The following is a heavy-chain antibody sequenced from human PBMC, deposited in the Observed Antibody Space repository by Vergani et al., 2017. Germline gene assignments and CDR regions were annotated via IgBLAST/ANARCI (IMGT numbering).Heavy chain of an antibody. CDR3: GRGSDNYN. CDR1: GFTFTGHA. CDR2: IKNTGDST. J-gene: IGHJ4*02. Sequence: EVQLLQSEGAVVQPGGSLRLSCVASGFTFTGHAMSWVRQGPGQGMEWFSSIKNTGDSTHYADSVKGRFTISRDNSKTTLYLQMNSLRVEDTAVYYCGRGSDNYNWGQGTLVTVSS. D-gene: IGHD5-24*01. V-gene: IGHV3-23*01.